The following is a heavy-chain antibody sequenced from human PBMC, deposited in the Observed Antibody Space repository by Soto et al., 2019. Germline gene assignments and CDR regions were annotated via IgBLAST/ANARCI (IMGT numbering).Heavy chain of an antibody. J-gene: IGHJ6*02. D-gene: IGHD4-4*01. CDR2: IIPFIGTA. V-gene: IGHV1-69*18. CDR1: GGNFNSYA. CDR3: ARVVMTTVPASYYYGMDV. Sequence: QVQLVQSGAEVKKPGSSVTVSCKASGGNFNSYAISWVRQAPGQGLEWMGRIIPFIGTANYAQKFLGRVTTPADESTSPAYTELSRLRSEATAVSYCARVVMTTVPASYYYGMDVWGPGATVTVSS.